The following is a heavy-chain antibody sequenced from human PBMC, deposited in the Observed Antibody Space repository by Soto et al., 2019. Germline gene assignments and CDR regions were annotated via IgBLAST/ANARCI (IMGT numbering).Heavy chain of an antibody. CDR3: AKDHDWELPAYYFDY. J-gene: IGHJ4*02. CDR2: ISYDGSNK. D-gene: IGHD1-26*01. V-gene: IGHV3-30*18. CDR1: GRTCSSYG. Sequence: GXLRLSCAASGRTCSSYGMHWVRQAPGKGLEWVAVISYDGSNKYYADSVKGRFTISRDNSKNTLYLQMNSLRAEDTAVYYCAKDHDWELPAYYFDYWGQGTLVTVSS.